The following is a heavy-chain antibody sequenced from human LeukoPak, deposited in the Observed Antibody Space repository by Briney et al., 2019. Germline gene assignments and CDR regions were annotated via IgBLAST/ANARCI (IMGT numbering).Heavy chain of an antibody. V-gene: IGHV3-30-3*01. J-gene: IGHJ4*02. Sequence: PGGSLSLSCAASGFTFSSYAMHWVRQAPGKGLEWVAVISYDGSNKYYADSVKGRFTISRDNSKNTLYLQMNSLRAEDTAVYYCARVFDWGQGTLVTVSS. CDR3: ARVFD. CDR1: GFTFSSYA. CDR2: ISYDGSNK.